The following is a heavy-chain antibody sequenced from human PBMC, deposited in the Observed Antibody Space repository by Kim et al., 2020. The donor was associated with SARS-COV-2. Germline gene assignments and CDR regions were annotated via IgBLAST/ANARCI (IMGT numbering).Heavy chain of an antibody. CDR1: GGTFSSYA. J-gene: IGHJ4*02. Sequence: SVKVSCKASGGTFSSYAISWVRQAPGQGLEWMGRIIPIFGTANYAQKFQGRVTITADESTSTAYMELSSLRSEDTAVYYCARVNPPGRSGSYPDVRYYFDYWGQGTLVTVSS. CDR3: ARVNPPGRSGSYPDVRYYFDY. V-gene: IGHV1-69*13. CDR2: IIPIFGTA. D-gene: IGHD3-10*01.